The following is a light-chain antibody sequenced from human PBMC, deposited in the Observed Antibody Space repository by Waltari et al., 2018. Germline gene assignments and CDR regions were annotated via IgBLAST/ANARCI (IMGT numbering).Light chain of an antibody. CDR3: QQRSNWLYT. V-gene: IGKV3-11*01. CDR2: DAS. CDR1: QSVSSY. J-gene: IGKJ2*01. Sequence: EIVLTQSPATLSLSPGERATLSCRASQSVSSYLAWCQQKPGQAPRPLIYDASNRATGIPARFSGSGSGTDFTLTISSLEPEDFAVYYCQQRSNWLYTFGQGTKLEIK.